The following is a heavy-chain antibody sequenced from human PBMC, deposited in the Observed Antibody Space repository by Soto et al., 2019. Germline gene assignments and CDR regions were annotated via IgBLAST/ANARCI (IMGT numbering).Heavy chain of an antibody. CDR2: ISFDGSNT. D-gene: IGHD3-10*01. Sequence: PGGSLRLSCAASVVTFSSHGMHWVRQAPAKGLEWVSVISFDGSNTYYADSVKGRFTISRDNSKNTLYLQMSSLRPEDTAVYYCAKDPIRAADRPSGCWGKGTLVTVSS. CDR1: VVTFSSHG. J-gene: IGHJ4*02. CDR3: AKDPIRAADRPSGC. V-gene: IGHV3-30*18.